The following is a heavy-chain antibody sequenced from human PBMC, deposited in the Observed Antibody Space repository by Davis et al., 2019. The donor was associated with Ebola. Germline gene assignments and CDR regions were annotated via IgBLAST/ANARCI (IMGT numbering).Heavy chain of an antibody. Sequence: GGSLRLSCAASGFTFSSYSMHWVRQAPGKGLEWVAVISYDGSNKYYADSVKGRFTISRDNSKNTLYLQMNSLRAEDTAVYYCARGNGDYGLLVDYWGQGTLVTVSS. CDR2: ISYDGSNK. CDR3: ARGNGDYGLLVDY. D-gene: IGHD4-17*01. CDR1: GFTFSSYS. V-gene: IGHV3-30-3*01. J-gene: IGHJ4*02.